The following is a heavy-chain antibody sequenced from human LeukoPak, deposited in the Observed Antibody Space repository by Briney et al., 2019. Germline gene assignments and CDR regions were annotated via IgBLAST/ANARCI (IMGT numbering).Heavy chain of an antibody. CDR1: GGSISSYY. D-gene: IGHD3-10*01. J-gene: IGHJ4*02. CDR2: IYHSGST. V-gene: IGHV4-59*08. Sequence: SETLSLTCTVSGGSISSYYWSWIRQPPGKGLEWIGSIYHSGSTYYNPSLKSRVTISVDTSKNQFSLKLSSVTAADTAVYYCARRIDYGSGKIDYWGQGTLVTVSS. CDR3: ARRIDYGSGKIDY.